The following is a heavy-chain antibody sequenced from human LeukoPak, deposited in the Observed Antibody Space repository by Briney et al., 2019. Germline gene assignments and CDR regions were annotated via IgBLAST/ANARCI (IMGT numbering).Heavy chain of an antibody. J-gene: IGHJ5*02. D-gene: IGHD5-24*01. CDR1: GGPFSSYA. Sequence: GASAKTSFNASGGPFSSYAISWVRPAPGQGLEGMGIINPSGGSTSYGQKFQGRVTITRDMSTNPDYLELSSLSSEDQAVYYFARDNSVRDEAWWFNRWGQGTLVTVPS. V-gene: IGHV1-46*01. CDR3: ARDNSVRDEAWWFNR. CDR2: INPSGGST.